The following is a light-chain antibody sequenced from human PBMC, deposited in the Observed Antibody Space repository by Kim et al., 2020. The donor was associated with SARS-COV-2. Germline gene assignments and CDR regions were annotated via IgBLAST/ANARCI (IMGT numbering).Light chain of an antibody. CDR2: KAS. J-gene: IGKJ2*01. CDR3: QHYIRYPYT. Sequence: SGSVGDRVTITCRASQSISDWLAWYQQKPGKAPNLLIYKASSLESGVPSRFSASGSGTEFTLTINSLQPDDFATYYCQHYIRYPYTFGQGTKLEI. CDR1: QSISDW. V-gene: IGKV1-5*03.